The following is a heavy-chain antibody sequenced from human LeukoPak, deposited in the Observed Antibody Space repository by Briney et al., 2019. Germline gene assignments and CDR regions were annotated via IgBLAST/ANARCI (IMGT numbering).Heavy chain of an antibody. CDR2: ISSTSSYI. Sequence: GRSLRLSCAASGFTFSSYGMHWVRQAPGRGLEWVSSISSTSSYIYYADSVKGRFTISRDNAKNSLYLQMNSLRAEDTAVYYCARGSSSWLAFDIWGQGTMVTVSS. CDR1: GFTFSSYG. CDR3: ARGSSSWLAFDI. V-gene: IGHV3-21*01. D-gene: IGHD6-13*01. J-gene: IGHJ3*02.